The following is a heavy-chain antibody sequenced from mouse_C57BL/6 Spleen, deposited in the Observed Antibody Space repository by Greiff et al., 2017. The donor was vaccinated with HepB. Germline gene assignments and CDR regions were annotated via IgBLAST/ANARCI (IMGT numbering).Heavy chain of an antibody. Sequence: QVQLQQSGAELVRPGASVTLSCKASGYTFTDYEMHWVKQTPVHGLEWIGAIDPETGGTAYNQKFKGKAILTADKSSSTAYMELRSLTSEDSAVYYCSITTVPDWYFDVWGTGTTVTVSS. CDR1: GYTFTDYE. J-gene: IGHJ1*03. D-gene: IGHD1-1*01. CDR3: SITTVPDWYFDV. V-gene: IGHV1-15*01. CDR2: IDPETGGT.